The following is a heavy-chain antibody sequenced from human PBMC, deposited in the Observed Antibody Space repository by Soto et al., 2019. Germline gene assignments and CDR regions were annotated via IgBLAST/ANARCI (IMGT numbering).Heavy chain of an antibody. CDR1: GFTFSSYA. CDR2: ISYDGSNK. J-gene: IGHJ4*02. D-gene: IGHD6-19*01. CDR3: ARDSKWLVLGGDFDY. V-gene: IGHV3-30-3*01. Sequence: GGSLRLSCAASGFTFSSYAMHWVRQAPGKGLEWVAVISYDGSNKYYADSVKGRFTISRDNSKNTLYLQMNSLRAEDTAVYYCARDSKWLVLGGDFDYWGQGTRVTVSS.